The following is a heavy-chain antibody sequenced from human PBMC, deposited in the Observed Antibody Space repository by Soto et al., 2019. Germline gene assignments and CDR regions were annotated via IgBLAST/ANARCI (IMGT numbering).Heavy chain of an antibody. CDR3: AHYVSTSPAGWFDP. J-gene: IGHJ5*02. CDR2: IYWDDDK. D-gene: IGHD3-10*02. V-gene: IGHV2-5*02. CDR1: GLSLSTSGEA. Sequence: QITLKESGPTLVKPTQTLTLTCTFSGLSLSTSGEAVGWIRQPPGKALEWLALIYWDDDKRYNPTLKTRLTITEDTTKNQVVLTLSTMDRVDTATYYCAHYVSTSPAGWFDPWGQGILVTVSS.